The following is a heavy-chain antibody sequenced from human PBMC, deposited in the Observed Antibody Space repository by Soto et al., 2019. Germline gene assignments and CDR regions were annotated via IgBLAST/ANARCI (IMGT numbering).Heavy chain of an antibody. CDR2: IKQDGSEK. CDR1: GFTLSNYW. Sequence: PGGSLRLSCAASGFTLSNYWMSWVRQAPGKGLEWVANIKQDGSEKYFVDSVKGRFTISRDNAKNSLYLQMNSLRAEDTAVYYCARADQGLAVAGKGGYFDYWGQGTLVTVSS. CDR3: ARADQGLAVAGKGGYFDY. D-gene: IGHD6-19*01. J-gene: IGHJ4*02. V-gene: IGHV3-7*01.